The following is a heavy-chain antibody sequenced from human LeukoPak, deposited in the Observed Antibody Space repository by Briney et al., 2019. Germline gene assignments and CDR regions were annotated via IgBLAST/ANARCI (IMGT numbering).Heavy chain of an antibody. D-gene: IGHD5-18*01. Sequence: SATLSLTCVVYGGSFSGYYWSWIRQPPGKGLEWIGEINHSGSTNYNPSLKSRVTISVDTSKNQFSLKLSSVTAADTAVYYCARRGGYSYFYYYYMDVWGKGTTVTISS. J-gene: IGHJ6*03. CDR2: INHSGST. V-gene: IGHV4-34*01. CDR1: GGSFSGYY. CDR3: ARRGGYSYFYYYYMDV.